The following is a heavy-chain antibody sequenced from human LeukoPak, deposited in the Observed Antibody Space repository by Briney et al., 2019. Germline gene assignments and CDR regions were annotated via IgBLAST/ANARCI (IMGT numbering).Heavy chain of an antibody. CDR3: ARDEGSSWPPFDY. V-gene: IGHV4-34*01. D-gene: IGHD6-13*01. Sequence: PSETLSLTCAVYGGSFSGYYWSWIRQPPGKGLEWIGEINHSGSTNYNPSLKSRVTISVDTSKNQFSLKLSSVTAADTAVYHCARDEGSSWPPFDYWGQGTLVTVSS. CDR2: INHSGST. J-gene: IGHJ4*02. CDR1: GGSFSGYY.